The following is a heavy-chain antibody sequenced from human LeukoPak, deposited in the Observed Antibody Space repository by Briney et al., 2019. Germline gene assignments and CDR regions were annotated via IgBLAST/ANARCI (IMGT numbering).Heavy chain of an antibody. V-gene: IGHV4-34*01. CDR1: GGSFSGYY. Sequence: SETLSLTCAVYGGSFSGYYWSWIRQPPGKGLEWIGEINLSGSTNYNPSLKSRVTISVDTSKNQFSLKLSSVTAADTAVYYCARDLRKRGRSSTSTWGQGTLVTVSS. J-gene: IGHJ5*02. D-gene: IGHD6-6*01. CDR3: ARDLRKRGRSSTST. CDR2: INLSGST.